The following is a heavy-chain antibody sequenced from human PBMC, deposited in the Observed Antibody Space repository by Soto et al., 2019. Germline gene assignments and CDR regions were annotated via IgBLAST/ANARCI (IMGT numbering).Heavy chain of an antibody. CDR3: ASCPTAPSRGIAVAGLQGNYYYYGMDV. D-gene: IGHD6-19*01. CDR2: INHSGST. CDR1: GGSFSGYY. J-gene: IGHJ6*02. V-gene: IGHV4-34*01. Sequence: SETLSLTCAVYGGSFSGYYWSWIRQPPGKGLEWIGEINHSGSTNYNPSLKSRVTISVDTSKNQFSLKLSSVTAADTAVYYCASCPTAPSRGIAVAGLQGNYYYYGMDVWGQGTTVTVSS.